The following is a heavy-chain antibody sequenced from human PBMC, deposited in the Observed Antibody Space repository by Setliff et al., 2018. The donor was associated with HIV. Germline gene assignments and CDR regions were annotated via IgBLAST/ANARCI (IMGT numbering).Heavy chain of an antibody. CDR3: VRGPQWLVQKGRVYYFDY. CDR1: GDSISTDNYH. J-gene: IGHJ4*02. D-gene: IGHD6-19*01. CDR2: TANT. Sequence: NPSETLSLTCTVSGDSISTDNYHWGWIRQPPGKGLEWIGHTANTDYNPSLKSRVTVSVDTSKNQLSLRLSSVTAADTAVYFCVRGPQWLVQKGRVYYFDYWGQGALVTVS. V-gene: IGHV4-39*07.